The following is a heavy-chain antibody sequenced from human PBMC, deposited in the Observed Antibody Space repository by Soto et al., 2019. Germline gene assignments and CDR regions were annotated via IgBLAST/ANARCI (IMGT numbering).Heavy chain of an antibody. J-gene: IGHJ4*02. CDR1: GFTFDDYA. D-gene: IGHD3-10*01. V-gene: IGHV3-9*01. Sequence: GGSLRLSCAASGFTFDDYAMHWVRQAPGKGLEWVSGISWNSGSIGYADSVKGRFTISRDNAKNSLYLQMNSLRAEDTALYYCAKDTGSGTEYGYFDYWGQGTLVTVSS. CDR3: AKDTGSGTEYGYFDY. CDR2: ISWNSGSI.